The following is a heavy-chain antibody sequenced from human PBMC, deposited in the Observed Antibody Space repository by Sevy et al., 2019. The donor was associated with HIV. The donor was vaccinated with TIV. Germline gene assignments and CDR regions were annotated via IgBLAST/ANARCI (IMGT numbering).Heavy chain of an antibody. V-gene: IGHV4-34*01. D-gene: IGHD3-10*01. J-gene: IGHJ6*03. CDR1: GGSFSGYY. CDR2: INHSGNT. CDR3: ARTPKGGVTTVGGVMGWYYYYMDV. Sequence: SETLSLTCSAHGGSFSGYYWSWIRQTPGKGLEWIGEINHSGNTNYNPSLKSRVTISVDTSKSQFSLNLNSVTAADTAVYYCARTPKGGVTTVGGVMGWYYYYMDVWGKGTTVTVSS.